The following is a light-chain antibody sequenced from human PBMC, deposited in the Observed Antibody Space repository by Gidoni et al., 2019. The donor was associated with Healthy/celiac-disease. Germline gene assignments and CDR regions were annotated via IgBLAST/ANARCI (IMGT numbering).Light chain of an antibody. CDR3: QQYNSYSPIT. CDR1: QSISSW. J-gene: IGKJ5*01. CDR2: DAS. Sequence: DIQMTQSPSTLSASVGDRVTITCRASQSISSWLAWYQQKPGKAPTRLIYDASSLESGVPSRFSGSGSGTEFTLTISSLQPDDFATDYCQQYNSYSPITFGQGTRLEIK. V-gene: IGKV1-5*01.